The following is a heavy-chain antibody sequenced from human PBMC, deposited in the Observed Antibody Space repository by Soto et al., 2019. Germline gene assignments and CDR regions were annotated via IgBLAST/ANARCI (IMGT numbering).Heavy chain of an antibody. CDR1: GFTFSNYW. V-gene: IGHV3-7*01. CDR3: ARDLFDY. CDR2: INEDGSEK. Sequence: EVQLVESGGGLVQPGGSLRLSCAASGFTFSNYWMNWVRQAPGKGLEWVANINEDGSEKYYVDSAKGRFTISRDNAKNSLYLQMSSLRAEDTAVYYCARDLFDYWGQGTLVTVS. J-gene: IGHJ4*02.